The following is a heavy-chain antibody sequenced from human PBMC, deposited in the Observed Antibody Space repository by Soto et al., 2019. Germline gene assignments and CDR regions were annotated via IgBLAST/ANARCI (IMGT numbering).Heavy chain of an antibody. J-gene: IGHJ3*02. CDR2: IIPIFGTA. CDR1: GGTFSSYA. V-gene: IGHV1-69*13. CDR3: ARAYRDDSSGYYYVLDAFDI. Sequence: SVKVSCKASGGTFSSYAISWVRQAPGQGLEWMGGIIPIFGTANYAQKFQGRVTITADESTSTAYMELSSLRSEDTAVYYCARAYRDDSSGYYYVLDAFDIWGQGTMVTVSS. D-gene: IGHD3-22*01.